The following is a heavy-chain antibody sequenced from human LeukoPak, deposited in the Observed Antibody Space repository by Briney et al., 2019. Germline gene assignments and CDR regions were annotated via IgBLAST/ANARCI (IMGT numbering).Heavy chain of an antibody. Sequence: ASVAVSCKASGYTFTGYYMHWVRQAPGQGLEWMGWINPNSGGTNYAQKFQGRVTMTRDTSISTAYMELSRLRSVDTAVYYCARDDRGIAVAGPWGQGTLVTVSS. CDR1: GYTFTGYY. V-gene: IGHV1-2*02. D-gene: IGHD6-19*01. CDR3: ARDDRGIAVAGP. CDR2: INPNSGGT. J-gene: IGHJ4*02.